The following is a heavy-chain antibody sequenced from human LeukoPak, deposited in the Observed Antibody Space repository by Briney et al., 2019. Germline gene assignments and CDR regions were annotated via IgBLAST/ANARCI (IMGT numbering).Heavy chain of an antibody. V-gene: IGHV1-69*05. CDR1: GYTFTGYY. D-gene: IGHD2-2*01. J-gene: IGHJ6*03. CDR3: ARGNVVVPAEVYYYYMDV. Sequence: SVKVSCKASGYTFTGYYMHWVRQAPGQGLEWMGGIIPIFGTANYAQKFQGRVTITTDESTSTAYMELSSLRSEDTAVYYCARGNVVVPAEVYYYYMDVWGKGTTVTVSS. CDR2: IIPIFGTA.